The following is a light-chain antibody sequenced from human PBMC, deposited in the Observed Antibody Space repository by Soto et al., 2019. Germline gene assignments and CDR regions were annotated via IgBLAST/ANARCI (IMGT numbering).Light chain of an antibody. CDR3: QQYGSSGT. J-gene: IGKJ1*01. CDR2: GAS. CDR1: QSVSNNY. V-gene: IGKV3-20*01. Sequence: EIVLTQSPGTLSLSPGERATLSCMASQSVSNNYLAWYQQKPGQAPRLLIYGASNGATGIPDRFSGRGPGTDFTLTISRLEPEEFAVYYCQQYGSSGTFGQGTKVDIK.